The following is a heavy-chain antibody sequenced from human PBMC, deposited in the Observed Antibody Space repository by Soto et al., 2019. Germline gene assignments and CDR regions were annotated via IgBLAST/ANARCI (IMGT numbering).Heavy chain of an antibody. J-gene: IGHJ3*02. CDR3: ARDLLGFRAFDI. CDR1: GFTFSSYG. Sequence: GGSLSLSCASSGFTFSSYGMHWVRQAPGKGLEWVAVISYDGSNKYYADSVKGRFTNSRDNAKNTLYLQMNSLRVEDTAVYYCARDLLGFRAFDIWGQGTMVTVSS. D-gene: IGHD3-10*01. V-gene: IGHV3-30*03. CDR2: ISYDGSNK.